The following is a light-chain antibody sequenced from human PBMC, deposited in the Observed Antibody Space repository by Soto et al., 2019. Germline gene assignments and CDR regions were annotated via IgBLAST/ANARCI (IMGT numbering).Light chain of an antibody. CDR1: QSVSGSF. V-gene: IGKV3-20*01. J-gene: IGKJ1*01. Sequence: ELVLTQSPGTLSSSPGEAVTLSCRASQSVSGSFLAWYQQKPGQAPRLLIHGASRRATGIPDRFSGSGSATDFTLTISRLEPEDFAVYYCQQYGRSSWTLGQGTKVDIK. CDR3: QQYGRSSWT. CDR2: GAS.